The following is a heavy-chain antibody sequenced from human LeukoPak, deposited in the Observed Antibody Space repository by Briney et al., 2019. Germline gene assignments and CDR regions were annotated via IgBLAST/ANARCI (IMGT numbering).Heavy chain of an antibody. CDR1: GFTFSSYA. J-gene: IGHJ6*02. D-gene: IGHD6-13*01. V-gene: IGHV3-30-3*01. CDR3: ARDVVGSSNNGMDV. Sequence: GGSLRLSCAASGFTFSSYAMHWVRQAPGKGLEWVAVISYDGSNKYYADSVKGRFTISRDNSKNTLYLQMNSLRAEDTAVYYCARDVVGSSNNGMDVWGQGTTVTVSS. CDR2: ISYDGSNK.